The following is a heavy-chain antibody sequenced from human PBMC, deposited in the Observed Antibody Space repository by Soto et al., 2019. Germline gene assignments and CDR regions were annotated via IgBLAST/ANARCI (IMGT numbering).Heavy chain of an antibody. CDR3: XXXXXXXXXXXXXWDV. CDR1: GFTFGSYA. CDR2: INNSDDST. Sequence: EVQLLESGGGLVQPGGSLRLSCAASGFTFGSYAMTWVRQAPGKGLEWVSDINNSDDSTYYTDSVKGRFTISRDNSTXXXXXXXXXXXXXXXXXXXXXXXXXXXXXXXXXWDVWGQGTTVTVSS. J-gene: IGHJ6*02. V-gene: IGHV3-23*01.